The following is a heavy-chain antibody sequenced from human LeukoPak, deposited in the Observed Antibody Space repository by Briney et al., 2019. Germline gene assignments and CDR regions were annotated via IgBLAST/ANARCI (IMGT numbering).Heavy chain of an antibody. Sequence: SETLSLTCTVSGGSISSGGYYWSWIRQHPGKGLEWIGYIYYSGSTHYNPSLKSRVTMSVDTSKNQFSLKLSSVTAADTAVYYCARVVAGTRYFDYWGQGTLVTVSS. V-gene: IGHV4-31*03. CDR3: ARVVAGTRYFDY. CDR2: IYYSGST. CDR1: GGSISSGGYY. D-gene: IGHD6-19*01. J-gene: IGHJ4*02.